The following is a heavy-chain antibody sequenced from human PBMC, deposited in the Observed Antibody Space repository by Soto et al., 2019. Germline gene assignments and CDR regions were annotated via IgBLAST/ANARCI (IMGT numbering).Heavy chain of an antibody. J-gene: IGHJ4*02. D-gene: IGHD6-19*01. CDR1: RYTVSDYY. V-gene: IGHV1-2*02. CDR3: ASPSSKWLPYFDF. Sequence: ASVKVSCKASRYTVSDYYMHWVRQAPGQGLEWMGWINRNSGGINYAQQFQGRVTMTWDTSTGTVYMELNRLRSDDTAVYYCASPSSKWLPYFDFWRQRTQVTVSS. CDR2: INRNSGGI.